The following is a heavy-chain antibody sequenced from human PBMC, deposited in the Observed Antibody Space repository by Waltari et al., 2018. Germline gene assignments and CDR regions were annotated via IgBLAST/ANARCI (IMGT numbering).Heavy chain of an antibody. J-gene: IGHJ6*02. CDR1: RFSFNSYG. CDR3: AKNRVGANYYTGIDV. Sequence: QVQLVVSGGGVVQPGGSLRLSCTGSRFSFNSYGFHWVRQAPGKGVGWVYRVTYNERNEKYADSVTGRFIISRDKSKDTVYLQMNSLRPEDTAVYFCAKNRVGANYYTGIDVWGQGTAVTVSS. D-gene: IGHD1-26*01. V-gene: IGHV3-30*18. CDR2: VTYNERNE.